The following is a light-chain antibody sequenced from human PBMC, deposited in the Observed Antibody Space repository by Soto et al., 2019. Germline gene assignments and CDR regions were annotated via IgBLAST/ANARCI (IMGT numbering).Light chain of an antibody. CDR1: ESLLHSNGNTY. V-gene: IGKV2-24*01. J-gene: IGKJ1*01. Sequence: EIVLTQAPLSSPVTLGQPASITCTSSESLLHSNGNTYLSWLHQRPGQPPRLLIYHVSSRFSGIPDRFSGSGGVRRFTLRISRVEAEDVGVYYCVQATHFPWTFGQGTRVE. CDR2: HVS. CDR3: VQATHFPWT.